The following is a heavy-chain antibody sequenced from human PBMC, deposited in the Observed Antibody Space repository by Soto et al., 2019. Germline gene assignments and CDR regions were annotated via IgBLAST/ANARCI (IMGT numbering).Heavy chain of an antibody. D-gene: IGHD3-22*01. CDR2: VSKDGNEK. CDR3: VTEGAAGYFPN. V-gene: IGHV3-30-3*01. J-gene: IGHJ4*02. CDR1: GFIFSSFP. Sequence: QVHLVDSGGGVVQPGRSMRLSCAASGFIFSSFPIHWVRQAPGKGLEWVALVSKDGNEKHYADSVKGRFTISRDNYRNMVYLQLSSLKDEDTAVYYCVTEGAAGYFPNWGQGTLVTVSS.